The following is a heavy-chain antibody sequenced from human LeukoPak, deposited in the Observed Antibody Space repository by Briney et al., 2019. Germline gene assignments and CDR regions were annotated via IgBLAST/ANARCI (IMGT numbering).Heavy chain of an antibody. V-gene: IGHV3-7*03. D-gene: IGHD1-26*01. Sequence: GGSLRPSCLVSGVTFSSHWMSWVRQAPGKGLEWVANIKQDGSERYYVDSVKGRFTISRDNAKNSVFLQMNSLRAEDTAVYYCARDPNLYSGTYDTYWGQGTLVTVSS. CDR3: ARDPNLYSGTYDTY. J-gene: IGHJ4*02. CDR2: IKQDGSER. CDR1: GVTFSSHW.